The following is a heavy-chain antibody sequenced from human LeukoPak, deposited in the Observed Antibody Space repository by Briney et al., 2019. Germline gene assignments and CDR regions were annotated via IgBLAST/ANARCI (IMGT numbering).Heavy chain of an antibody. V-gene: IGHV3-21*01. J-gene: IGHJ3*02. CDR2: ISSSSSYI. D-gene: IGHD3-22*01. CDR1: GFTFSSYS. CDR3: ARVILGYYDSSGYYYGREFDAFDI. Sequence: GGSLRLSCAASGFTFSSYSMNWVRQAPGKGLEWVSSISSSSSYIYYADSVKSRFTISRDNAKNSLYLQMNSLRAEDTAVYYCARVILGYYDSSGYYYGREFDAFDIWGQGTMVTVSS.